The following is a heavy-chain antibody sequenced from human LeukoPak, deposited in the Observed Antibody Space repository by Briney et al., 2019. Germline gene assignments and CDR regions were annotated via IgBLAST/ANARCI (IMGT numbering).Heavy chain of an antibody. Sequence: GGSLRLSCAASGFTVSSNYMSWVRQAPGKGLEWVSVIYSGASTYYADSVKGRFTISRDNSKNTLYLQMNSLRAEDTAVYYCARSRDGYNDYWGQGTLVTVSS. CDR2: IYSGAST. CDR1: GFTVSSNY. V-gene: IGHV3-53*01. CDR3: ARSRDGYNDY. J-gene: IGHJ4*02. D-gene: IGHD5-24*01.